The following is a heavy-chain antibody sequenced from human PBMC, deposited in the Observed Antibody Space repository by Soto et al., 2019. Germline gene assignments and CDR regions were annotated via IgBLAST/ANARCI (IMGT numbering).Heavy chain of an antibody. CDR1: GFSLTTSGVG. Sequence: QITLNESGPTPVNPRQTLTLTCTFSGFSLTTSGVGVGWIRQSPGKAPEWLALIYWDDDKRYSPSLKSRLTSTKDTSNNQVVLTMADLDPADTATYYCAHRVLRTVFGLVTTTAIYFDFWGQGTPVAVSS. J-gene: IGHJ4*02. CDR2: IYWDDDK. CDR3: AHRVLRTVFGLVTTTAIYFDF. V-gene: IGHV2-5*02. D-gene: IGHD3-3*01.